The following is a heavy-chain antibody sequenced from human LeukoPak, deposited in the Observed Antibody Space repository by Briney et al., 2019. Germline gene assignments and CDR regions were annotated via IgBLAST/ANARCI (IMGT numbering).Heavy chain of an antibody. CDR1: GGSISSYY. J-gene: IGHJ4*02. Sequence: XSLTCTVSGGSISSYYWSWIRQPPGRGLEWIGYIYYSGSTNYNPSLKSRVTISVDTSKNPFSLKLSSVTAADTAVYYCARDDQQLVLGYWGQGTLVTVSS. D-gene: IGHD6-13*01. CDR3: ARDDQQLVLGY. V-gene: IGHV4-59*01. CDR2: IYYSGST.